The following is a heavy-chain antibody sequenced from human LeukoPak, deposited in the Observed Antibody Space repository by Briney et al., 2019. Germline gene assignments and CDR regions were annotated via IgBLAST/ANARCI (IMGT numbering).Heavy chain of an antibody. CDR3: AGGESEYSSSGDFAY. CDR1: GGAFSSYA. J-gene: IGHJ4*02. Sequence: SVKVSCKASGGAFSSYAISWVRQAPGQGLEWMGGIIPIFGTANYAQKFQGRVTITTDESTSTAYMELSSLRAEDTAVYYCAGGESEYSSSGDFAYWGQGTLVTVSS. D-gene: IGHD6-6*01. CDR2: IIPIFGTA. V-gene: IGHV1-69*05.